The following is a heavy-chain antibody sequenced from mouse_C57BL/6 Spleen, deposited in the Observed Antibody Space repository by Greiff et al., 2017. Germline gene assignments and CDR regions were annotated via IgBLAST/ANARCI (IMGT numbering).Heavy chain of an antibody. CDR1: GFTFSSYA. D-gene: IGHD2-5*01. CDR2: ISSGGDYI. Sequence: EVNVVASGEGLVKPGGSLKLSCAASGFTFSSYAMSWVRQTPEKRLEWVAYISSGGDYIYYADTVKGRFTISRDNARNTLYLQMSSLKSEDTAMYYCTRDRYSNPLVCAYWGQGTLVTVSA. V-gene: IGHV5-9-1*02. J-gene: IGHJ3*01. CDR3: TRDRYSNPLVCAY.